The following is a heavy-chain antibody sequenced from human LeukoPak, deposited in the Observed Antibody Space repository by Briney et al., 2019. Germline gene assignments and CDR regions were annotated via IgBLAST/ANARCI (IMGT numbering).Heavy chain of an antibody. CDR3: AKDLWQQLVNAFDI. J-gene: IGHJ3*02. CDR2: ISGSGGST. Sequence: GALEPSFAAPGFPLSRHAMSWVRPAPGEGLGWVPAISGSGGSTYYADSVKGRFTISRDNSKNTLYLQMNSLRAEDTAVYYCAKDLWQQLVNAFDIWGQGTMVTVSS. CDR1: GFPLSRHA. D-gene: IGHD6-13*01. V-gene: IGHV3-23*01.